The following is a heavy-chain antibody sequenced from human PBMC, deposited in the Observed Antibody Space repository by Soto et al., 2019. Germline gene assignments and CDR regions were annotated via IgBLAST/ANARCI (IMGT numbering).Heavy chain of an antibody. CDR3: AMVDVYVTPSPQDV. CDR2: INAYNGNT. D-gene: IGHD3-16*01. J-gene: IGHJ6*02. CDR1: GYSFTRYG. V-gene: IGHV1-18*01. Sequence: QVQLVQSGAEVKNPGASVKVSCKASGYSFTRYGIGWARQAPGQGLEWMGWINAYNGNTNYAQNLQGRLNLTTDTSTTTAYMELRSLRSNDTAIYYCAMVDVYVTPSPQDVWGQGTTVTVSS.